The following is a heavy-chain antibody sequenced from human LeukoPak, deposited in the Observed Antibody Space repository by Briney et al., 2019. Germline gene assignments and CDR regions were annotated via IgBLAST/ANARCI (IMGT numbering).Heavy chain of an antibody. CDR3: ARGIRYTSGLSDY. CDR2: ISHSGST. D-gene: IGHD6-19*01. Sequence: PSQTLSLTCTVSGYSINIGYYWVWIRQPPGKGLEWVGSISHSGSTYYNPSLKSRVSISVDTSKNQFSLKVNSVTAADTAVYYCARGIRYTSGLSDYWGQGTLVTVSS. CDR1: GYSINIGYY. J-gene: IGHJ4*02. V-gene: IGHV4-38-2*02.